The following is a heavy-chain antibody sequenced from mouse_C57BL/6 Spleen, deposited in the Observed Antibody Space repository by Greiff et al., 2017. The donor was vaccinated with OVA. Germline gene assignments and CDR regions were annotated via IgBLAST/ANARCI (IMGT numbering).Heavy chain of an antibody. D-gene: IGHD1-1*01. Sequence: EVQLQQSGAELVRPGDSVKLSCTASGFNIKDYYMHWVKQRPEQGLEWIGRIDPEDGDTKYAPKFQGKATMTADTYSNTAYLQLSSQTSEDTAVYYCTFYYYGSSYAYFDYWGQGTTLTVSS. CDR3: TFYYYGSSYAYFDY. V-gene: IGHV14-1*01. CDR1: GFNIKDYY. CDR2: IDPEDGDT. J-gene: IGHJ2*01.